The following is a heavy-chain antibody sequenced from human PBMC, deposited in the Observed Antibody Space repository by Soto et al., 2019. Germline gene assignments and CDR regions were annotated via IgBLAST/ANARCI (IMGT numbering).Heavy chain of an antibody. D-gene: IGHD3-16*02. CDR3: ASYPYGMDV. Sequence: QVQLVESGGGVVQPGRSLRLSCAASGFTFSSYAMHWVRQAPGKGLEWVAVISYDGSNKCYADSVKGRFTISRDNSKNTLYLQMNSLRAEDTAVYYCASYPYGMDVWGQGTTVTVSS. J-gene: IGHJ6*02. V-gene: IGHV3-30-3*01. CDR2: ISYDGSNK. CDR1: GFTFSSYA.